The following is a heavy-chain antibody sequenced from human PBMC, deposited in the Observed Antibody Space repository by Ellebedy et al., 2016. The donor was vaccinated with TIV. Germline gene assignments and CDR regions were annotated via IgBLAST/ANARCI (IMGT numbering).Heavy chain of an antibody. V-gene: IGHV5-51*01. CDR1: GYSFTSYW. Sequence: GESLKISCQGSGYSFTSYWIGWVRQMPGKGLEWMGIIYPGDSDTRYSPSFQGQVTISADKSISTAYLQWSSLKASDTAMYYCARHGTYGSGSYYNDYYGMDVWGQGTTVTVSS. J-gene: IGHJ6*02. D-gene: IGHD3-10*01. CDR3: ARHGTYGSGSYYNDYYGMDV. CDR2: IYPGDSDT.